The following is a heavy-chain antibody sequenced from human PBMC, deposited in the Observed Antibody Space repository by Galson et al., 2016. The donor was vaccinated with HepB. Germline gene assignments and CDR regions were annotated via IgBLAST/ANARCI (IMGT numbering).Heavy chain of an antibody. V-gene: IGHV1-2*04. CDR3: PREPYTTSYFDY. Sequence: SVKVSCKASGYTFTDYYIHWVRQAPGQGLDWMGWIHPNSGDTRYAQKFQGWVTMTRDTSITTAYMDLNRLGSADTAVYSCPREPYTTSYFDYWGQGTRVTVSS. J-gene: IGHJ4*02. CDR1: GYTFTDYY. CDR2: IHPNSGDT. D-gene: IGHD2-2*02.